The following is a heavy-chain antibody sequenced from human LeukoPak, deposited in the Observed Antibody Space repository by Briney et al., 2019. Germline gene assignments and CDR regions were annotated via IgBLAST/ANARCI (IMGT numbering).Heavy chain of an antibody. Sequence: GGSLRLSCAASGITFSSYGMSWVRQAPGKGLEWVSSISSTGGTTYYADSVKGRFTISRDNSKNTLYLQMNSLRAEDTAVYYCAKVPDIWGQGTLVTVSS. CDR3: AKVPDI. J-gene: IGHJ4*02. CDR1: GITFSSYG. CDR2: ISSTGGTT. V-gene: IGHV3-23*01.